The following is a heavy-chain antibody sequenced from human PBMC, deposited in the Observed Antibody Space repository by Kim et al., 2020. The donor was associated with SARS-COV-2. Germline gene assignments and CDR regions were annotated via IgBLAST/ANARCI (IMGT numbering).Heavy chain of an antibody. CDR1: GGSISSSSYY. J-gene: IGHJ4*02. D-gene: IGHD3-9*01. V-gene: IGHV4-39*01. Sequence: SETLSLTCTVSGGSISSSSYYWGWIRQPPGKGLEWIGSIYYSGSTYYNPSLKSRVTISVDTSKNQFSLKLSSVTAADTAVYYCARHGVRYDYWGQGTLVTVSS. CDR3: ARHGVRYDY. CDR2: IYYSGST.